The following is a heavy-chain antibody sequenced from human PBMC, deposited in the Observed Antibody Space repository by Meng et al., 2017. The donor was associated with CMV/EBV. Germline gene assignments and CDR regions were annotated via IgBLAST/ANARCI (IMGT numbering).Heavy chain of an antibody. D-gene: IGHD6-13*01. Sequence: GGSLRLSCAASGFTFSSYSMNWVRQAPEKGLEWVSSISSSSSYIYYADSVKGRFTISRDNAKNSLYLQMNSLRAEDTAVYYCARDLQLFRSSWHPVDIWGQGTMVTVSS. J-gene: IGHJ3*02. V-gene: IGHV3-21*01. CDR3: ARDLQLFRSSWHPVDI. CDR2: ISSSSSYI. CDR1: GFTFSSYS.